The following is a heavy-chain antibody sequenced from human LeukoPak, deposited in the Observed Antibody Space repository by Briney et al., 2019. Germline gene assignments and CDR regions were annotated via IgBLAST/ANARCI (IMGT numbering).Heavy chain of an antibody. Sequence: QAGGSLRLSCAASGFIFSSHWMTWVRQAPGKGLEWVASIKEDGSEKKYVDSVKGRFTISRDSAKNSLYLQMKSLRDEDTAVYSCARGYSALGYWGQGTLVTVSS. CDR2: IKEDGSEK. J-gene: IGHJ4*02. D-gene: IGHD6-13*01. CDR1: GFIFSSHW. CDR3: ARGYSALGY. V-gene: IGHV3-7*01.